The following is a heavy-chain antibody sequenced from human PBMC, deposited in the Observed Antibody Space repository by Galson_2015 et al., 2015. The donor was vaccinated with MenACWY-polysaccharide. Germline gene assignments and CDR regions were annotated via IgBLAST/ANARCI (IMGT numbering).Heavy chain of an antibody. J-gene: IGHJ4*02. V-gene: IGHV3-74*01. D-gene: IGHD1-7*01. CDR2: ISTDGSLT. CDR1: AFTFSSYW. CDR3: AHFGPDWELSQ. Sequence: SLRLSCAGSAFTFSSYWMHWVRQVPGKGLVWVSRISTDGSLTGNADSVKGRFTISRDNAKNTLYLQMNSLRVEDTAVYFCAHFGPDWELSQWGQGTLVTVSS.